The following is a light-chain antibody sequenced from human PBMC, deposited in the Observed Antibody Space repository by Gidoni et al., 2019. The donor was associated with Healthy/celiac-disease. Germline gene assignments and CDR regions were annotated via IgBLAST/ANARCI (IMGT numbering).Light chain of an antibody. CDR1: QSIISY. J-gene: IGKJ2*01. Sequence: DIQMTQSPSSLSASVRDRVTITCRTSQSIISYLNWYQQKAGKAPKLLIFAASNLQSGVPSRFSGSGSGTDFSRTISSLQPEDFATYYCQQSYSTPAFGQGTKLEIK. CDR2: AAS. V-gene: IGKV1-39*01. CDR3: QQSYSTPA.